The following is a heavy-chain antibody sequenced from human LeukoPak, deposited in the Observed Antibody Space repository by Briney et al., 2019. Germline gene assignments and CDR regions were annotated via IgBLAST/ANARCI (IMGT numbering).Heavy chain of an antibody. Sequence: GRSLRLSCAASGFTFSSYAMHWVRQAPGKGLEWVAVISYDGSNKFYADSVKGRLTLSRDNSKNTLYLQMNSLRIEDTAVYYCGRGSVGFGELNYWGQGTLVTVSS. J-gene: IGHJ4*02. D-gene: IGHD3-10*01. CDR3: GRGSVGFGELNY. V-gene: IGHV3-30-3*01. CDR1: GFTFSSYA. CDR2: ISYDGSNK.